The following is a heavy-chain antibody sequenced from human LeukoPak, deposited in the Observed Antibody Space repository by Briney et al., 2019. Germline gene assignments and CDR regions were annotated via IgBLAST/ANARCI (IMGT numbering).Heavy chain of an antibody. CDR2: VSGRGGST. V-gene: IGHV3-23*01. Sequence: GGSLRLSCAASGFTFSGYAMSWVRQAPGKGLEWVSGVSGRGGSTYYADSVKGRFTISRDNSKNTLFLQMNSLRAEDTAVYYCATVALTTVATGWFDPWGQGTLVTVSS. CDR3: ATVALTTVATGWFDP. CDR1: GFTFSGYA. J-gene: IGHJ5*02. D-gene: IGHD4-11*01.